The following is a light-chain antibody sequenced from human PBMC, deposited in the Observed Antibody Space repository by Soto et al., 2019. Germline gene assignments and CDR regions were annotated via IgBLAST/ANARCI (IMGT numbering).Light chain of an antibody. CDR2: AAY. CDR3: QHYGNSPLT. CDR1: QTVSSSF. J-gene: IGKJ1*01. V-gene: IGKV3-20*01. Sequence: EIVLPESPGTVSLFPPERAPLSCRASQTVSSSFLAWYQQTPGRAPKLLIYAAYTMAGSVPDRFSGSGSGTDFTLTISRLEPGDFAVYYCQHYGNSPLTFGQGTKVDIK.